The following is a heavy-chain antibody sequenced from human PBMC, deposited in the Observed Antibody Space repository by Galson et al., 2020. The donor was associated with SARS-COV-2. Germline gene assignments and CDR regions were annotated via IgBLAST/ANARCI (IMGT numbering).Heavy chain of an antibody. CDR3: ARSHDSSVNAFDI. J-gene: IGHJ3*02. D-gene: IGHD3-22*01. V-gene: IGHV4-61*02. CDR1: GGSISSGSYY. CDR2: IHTTGST. Sequence: SQTLSLTCTVSGGSISSGSYYWSWIRQPAGKGLEWIGRIHTTGSTNYNPSLKSRVTISVDTSKNQFSLRLSSVTAADTAVYYCARSHDSSVNAFDIWGQGTMVTVSS.